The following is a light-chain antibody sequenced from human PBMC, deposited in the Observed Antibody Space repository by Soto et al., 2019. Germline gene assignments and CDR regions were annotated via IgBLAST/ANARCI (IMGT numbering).Light chain of an antibody. CDR1: SSDVGAYNY. Sequence: QSALTQPPSASGSAGRSVTISCTGSSSDVGAYNYVSWYQQHAGKAPKLVIYEVTKRPSGVPDRFSGSKSANTASLTVSGLQAEDESDYYCSSFASSNTWVFGGGTKVTV. V-gene: IGLV2-8*01. CDR3: SSFASSNTWV. J-gene: IGLJ3*02. CDR2: EVT.